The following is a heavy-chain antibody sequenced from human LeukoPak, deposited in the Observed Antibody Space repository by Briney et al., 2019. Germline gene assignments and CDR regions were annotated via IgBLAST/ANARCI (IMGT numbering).Heavy chain of an antibody. CDR3: AREESGGYFDY. Sequence: GASVKVSCKASGYTFTSYGISWVRQAPGQGLEWMGWISAYNGNTNYAQKLQGRVTMTRDTSATTVYMELSSLRSEDTAVYYCAREESGGYFDYGGQGTLVTVSS. CDR1: GYTFTSYG. V-gene: IGHV1-18*01. CDR2: ISAYNGNT. D-gene: IGHD2-8*02. J-gene: IGHJ4*02.